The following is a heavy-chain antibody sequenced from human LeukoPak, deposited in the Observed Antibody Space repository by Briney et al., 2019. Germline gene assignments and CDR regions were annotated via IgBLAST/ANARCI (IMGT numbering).Heavy chain of an antibody. D-gene: IGHD3-3*01. Sequence: SQTLSLTCTVSGGSISSGDYYWSWIRQPPGKGLEWIGRIYTSGSTNYNPSLKSRVTISVDTSKNQFSLKLSSVTAADTAVYYCARHDEDDFWSGSCFDYWGQGTLVTVSS. CDR1: GGSISSGDYY. V-gene: IGHV4-61*02. CDR2: IYTSGST. J-gene: IGHJ4*02. CDR3: ARHDEDDFWSGSCFDY.